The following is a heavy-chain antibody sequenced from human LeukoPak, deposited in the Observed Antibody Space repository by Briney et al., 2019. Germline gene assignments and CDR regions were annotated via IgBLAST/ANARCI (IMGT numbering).Heavy chain of an antibody. Sequence: GGSLRLSCAASGFTFSSYAMHWVRQAPGKGLEWVAVISYDGSNKYYADSVKGRFTISRDNSKNTLYLQMNSLRAEDTAVYYCAREYYDSSGYYSRGPYYFDYWGQGTLVTVSS. CDR1: GFTFSSYA. D-gene: IGHD3-22*01. CDR2: ISYDGSNK. J-gene: IGHJ4*02. CDR3: AREYYDSSGYYSRGPYYFDY. V-gene: IGHV3-30-3*01.